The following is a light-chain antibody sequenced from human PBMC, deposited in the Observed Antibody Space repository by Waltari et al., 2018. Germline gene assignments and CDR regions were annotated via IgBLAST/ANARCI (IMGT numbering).Light chain of an antibody. CDR2: RND. J-gene: IGLJ3*02. CDR1: SSNIGSNH. CDR3: AAWDDSLRGV. Sequence: QSVLTQPPPASGTPGQRVTISCSGSSSNIGSNHVHWYQQVPGTAPKLLIYRNDQRPSGVPDRFSGSKSGTSASLAISGLRSEDEGHYYCAAWDDSLRGVFGGGTKLTVL. V-gene: IGLV1-47*01.